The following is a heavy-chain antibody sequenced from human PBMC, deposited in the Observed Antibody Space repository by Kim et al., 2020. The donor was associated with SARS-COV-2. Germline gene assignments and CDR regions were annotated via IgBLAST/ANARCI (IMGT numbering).Heavy chain of an antibody. CDR1: GGYMNNYY. J-gene: IGHJ5*02. D-gene: IGHD3-16*01. CDR3: ARSAIVGVYGWLDP. CDR2: IYHSGNI. Sequence: SETLSLTCSASGGYMNNYYWTWIRQSPGKGLEWIGYIYHSGNIKYNPSLKRRVTMSVDTSKNQFSLKLTSVTAADTAIYYFARSAIVGVYGWLDPWGQGTLVTVSS. V-gene: IGHV4-59*13.